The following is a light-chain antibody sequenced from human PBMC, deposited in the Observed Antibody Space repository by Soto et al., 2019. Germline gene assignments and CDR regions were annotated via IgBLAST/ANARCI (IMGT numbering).Light chain of an antibody. J-gene: IGLJ3*02. V-gene: IGLV2-8*01. CDR2: EVT. Sequence: QSALTQPPSASGSPGQSVTISCTGTSSDVGAYKYVSWYQQYPGKAPKLMIYEVTKRPSGFPDRFSGSKSGNTSSLTVSGPQAEDEADYYCTSYVGNDIWVFGGGTKLTVL. CDR1: SSDVGAYKY. CDR3: TSYVGNDIWV.